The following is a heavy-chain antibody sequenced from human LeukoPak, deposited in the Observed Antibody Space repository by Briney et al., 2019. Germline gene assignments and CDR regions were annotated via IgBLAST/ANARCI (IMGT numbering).Heavy chain of an antibody. CDR3: ARCSVVRGVIITHFDP. V-gene: IGHV1-69*05. CDR1: GGTFSSYA. Sequence: SVKVSCKASGGTFSSYAISWVRQAPGQGLEWMGGIIPIFGTANYAQKIQGRVTITTDEYTSTAYMELSSLRSEDTAVYYCARCSVVRGVIITHFDPWGQGTLVTVSS. D-gene: IGHD3-10*01. J-gene: IGHJ5*02. CDR2: IIPIFGTA.